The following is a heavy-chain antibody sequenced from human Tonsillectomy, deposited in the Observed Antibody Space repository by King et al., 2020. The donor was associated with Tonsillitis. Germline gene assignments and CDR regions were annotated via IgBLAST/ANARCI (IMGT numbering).Heavy chain of an antibody. J-gene: IGHJ2*01. Sequence: QVQLVESGGGVVQPGRSLRLSCAASGFTFRSFAMHWVRQAPGKGLEWVAVISYDGSYKYYADSVKGRFTISRDNSKTTLFLQMNNLNTEDTAVYYCARVRQSSCGFLAIGDVFWYFDLWGRGTLVTVSS. D-gene: IGHD6-19*01. CDR1: GFTFRSFA. V-gene: IGHV3-30*04. CDR3: ARVRQSSCGFLAIGDVFWYFDL. CDR2: ISYDGSYK.